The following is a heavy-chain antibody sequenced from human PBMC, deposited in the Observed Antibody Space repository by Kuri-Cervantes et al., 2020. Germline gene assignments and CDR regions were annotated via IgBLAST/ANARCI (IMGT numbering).Heavy chain of an antibody. CDR1: GGSISSSSYY. CDR2: IYYSGST. Sequence: GSLRLSCTVSGGSISSSSYYWGWIRQPPGKGLEWIGNIYYSGSTYYNPSLKSRVTISVDTSKNQFSLKLSSVTAADTAVYYCARDRRLVTPIDAFDIWGQGTMVTVSS. CDR3: ARDRRLVTPIDAFDI. J-gene: IGHJ3*02. D-gene: IGHD3-9*01. V-gene: IGHV4-39*07.